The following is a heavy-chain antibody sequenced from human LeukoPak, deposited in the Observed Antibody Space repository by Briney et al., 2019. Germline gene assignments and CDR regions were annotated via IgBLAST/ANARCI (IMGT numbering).Heavy chain of an antibody. V-gene: IGHV3-30*04. J-gene: IGHJ4*02. CDR2: ISYDGSNK. CDR1: GFTFSSYA. Sequence: GGSLRLSCAASGFTFSSYAMHWVRQAPGKGLEWVAVISYDGSNKYYADSVKGRFTISRDNSKNTLYVQMNSLRAEDTAVYYCAKDSPDDEERKVGVPQHWGQGTLVTVSS. CDR3: AKDSPDDEERKVGVPQH. D-gene: IGHD1-26*01.